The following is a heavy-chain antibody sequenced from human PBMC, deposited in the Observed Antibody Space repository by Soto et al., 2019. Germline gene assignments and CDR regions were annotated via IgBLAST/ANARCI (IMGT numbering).Heavy chain of an antibody. V-gene: IGHV1-18*04. D-gene: IGHD4-4*01. J-gene: IGHJ6*02. CDR3: ARDGRVTTVRYYGMDV. CDR2: ISAYNGNT. Sequence: GASVKVSCKASGYTFTSYGISWVRQAPGQGLEWMGWISAYNGNTNYAQKLQGRVTMTTDTPTSTAYMELRSLRSDDTAVYYCARDGRVTTVRYYGMDVWGQGTTVTVSS. CDR1: GYTFTSYG.